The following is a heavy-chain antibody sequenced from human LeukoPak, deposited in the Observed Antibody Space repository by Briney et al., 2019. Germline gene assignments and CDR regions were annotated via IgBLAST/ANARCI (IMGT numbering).Heavy chain of an antibody. CDR3: AGGRYYGWGRRPGHLGY. CDR2: RDNFGLK. D-gene: IGHD3-10*01. V-gene: IGHV3-53*01. J-gene: IGHJ4*02. CDR1: EFSVNNNY. Sequence: GGSLRLSCAASEFSVNNNYVAWFRRAPGKGLEWVASRDNFGLKYYAVSVRGRCTISRDSSRDMVFLQMNSVRSDDTAVYYCAGGRYYGWGRRPGHLGYWGLGTLVTVSS.